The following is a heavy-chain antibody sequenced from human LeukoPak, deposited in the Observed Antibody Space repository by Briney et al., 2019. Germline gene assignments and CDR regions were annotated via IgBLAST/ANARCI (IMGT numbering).Heavy chain of an antibody. J-gene: IGHJ4*02. D-gene: IGHD3-22*01. CDR3: AKSGSYYYGSSGLDY. Sequence: GGSLRLSCAASGFTFSSCAMSWVRQAPGKGLEWVSAISGSGGSTYYADSVKGRFTISRDNSKNTLYLQMNSLRVEDTAVYYCAKSGSYYYGSSGLDYWGQGTLVTVSS. CDR1: GFTFSSCA. CDR2: ISGSGGST. V-gene: IGHV3-23*01.